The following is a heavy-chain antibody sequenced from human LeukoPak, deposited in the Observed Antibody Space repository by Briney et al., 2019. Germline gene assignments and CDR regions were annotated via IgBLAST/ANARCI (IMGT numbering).Heavy chain of an antibody. D-gene: IGHD5-24*01. CDR2: MNPNSGNT. J-gene: IGHJ4*02. Sequence: ASVKVSCKASGYTFTSYDINWVRQATGQGLEWMGWMNPNSGNTGYAQKFQGRVTMTRNTSISTAYMGLSSLRSEDTAVYYCARGRDGYNPFDYWGQGTLVTVSS. V-gene: IGHV1-8*01. CDR1: GYTFTSYD. CDR3: ARGRDGYNPFDY.